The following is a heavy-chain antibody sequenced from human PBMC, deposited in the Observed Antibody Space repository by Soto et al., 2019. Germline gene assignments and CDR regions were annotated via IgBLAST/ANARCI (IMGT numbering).Heavy chain of an antibody. Sequence: QVQLVESGGGVVQPGRSLRLSCAASGFTFSSYGMHWVRQAPGKGLEWVAVISYDGSNKYYADSVKGRFTISRDNSKTTLYLQMSSLRAEDTAVYYCAKDRRPNYYYGMDVWGQGTTVTVSS. V-gene: IGHV3-30*18. CDR1: GFTFSSYG. J-gene: IGHJ6*02. CDR2: ISYDGSNK. D-gene: IGHD6-25*01. CDR3: AKDRRPNYYYGMDV.